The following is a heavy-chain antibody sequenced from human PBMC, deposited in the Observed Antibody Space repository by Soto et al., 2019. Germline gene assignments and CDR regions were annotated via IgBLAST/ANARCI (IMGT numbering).Heavy chain of an antibody. Sequence: EVQLVESGGGLVQPGGSLRLSCAASGFTLSCYNMNWVRQAPGKGLEWVSYISGSSDTIYYADSVKGRFTISRDNAKNSLYLQMDSLRDEDTAVYYCARDHGGSTWFVGIYYYFGVDVWGQGTTVTVSS. D-gene: IGHD6-13*01. J-gene: IGHJ6*02. CDR3: ARDHGGSTWFVGIYYYFGVDV. CDR1: GFTLSCYN. V-gene: IGHV3-48*02. CDR2: ISGSSDTI.